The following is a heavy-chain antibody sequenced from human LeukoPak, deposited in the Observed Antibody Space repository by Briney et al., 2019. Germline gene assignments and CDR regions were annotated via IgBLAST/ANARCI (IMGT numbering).Heavy chain of an antibody. D-gene: IGHD3-22*01. J-gene: IGHJ4*02. CDR2: ISGSGGST. CDR1: GFTFSSYA. CDR3: AKDQLGYYDSSGYYYYFDY. Sequence: GGSLRLSCAASGFTFSSYAMSWVRQAPGKGLEWVSAISGSGGSTYYADSVKGRFTISRDNSKNTLYLQMNSLRAEDTAVYYCAKDQLGYYDSSGYYYYFDYWGQGTPVTVSS. V-gene: IGHV3-23*01.